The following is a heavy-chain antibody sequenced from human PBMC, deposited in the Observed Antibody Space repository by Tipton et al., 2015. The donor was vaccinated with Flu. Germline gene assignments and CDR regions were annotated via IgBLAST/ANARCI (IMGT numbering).Heavy chain of an antibody. V-gene: IGHV1-18*01. CDR1: GYTFTSYG. CDR2: ISAYNGNT. J-gene: IGHJ4*02. D-gene: IGHD3-10*01. CDR3: ARDPNPGFDGSGSHFDY. Sequence: QSGAEVKKPGASAKVSCKASGYTFTSYGISWVRQAPGQGLEWMGWISAYNGNTNYAQKLQGRVTMTTDTSTSTAYMELRSLRSDDTAVYYCARDPNPGFDGSGSHFDYWGQGTLVTVSS.